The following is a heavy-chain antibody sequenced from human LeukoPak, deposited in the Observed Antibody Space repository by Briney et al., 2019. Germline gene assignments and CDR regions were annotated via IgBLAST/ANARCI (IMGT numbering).Heavy chain of an antibody. V-gene: IGHV3-53*01. CDR1: GFTVSSNY. CDR3: ANDALPIVVAEFDY. Sequence: GGSLRLSCAASGFTVSSNYMSWVRQAPGKGLEWVSVIYSGGSTYYADSVKGRFTISRDNSKNTLYLQINSLRAEDTAVYYCANDALPIVVAEFDYWGQGTLATVSS. J-gene: IGHJ4*02. D-gene: IGHD6-19*01. CDR2: IYSGGST.